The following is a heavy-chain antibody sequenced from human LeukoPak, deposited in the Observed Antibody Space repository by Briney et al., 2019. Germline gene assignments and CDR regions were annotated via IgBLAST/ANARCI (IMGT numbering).Heavy chain of an antibody. CDR2: MNPNSGNT. Sequence: ASVKVSCKASGYTFTSYDINWVRQATGQGLEWMGWMNPNSGNTGYAQKFQGRVTMTRNTSISTAYMELSSLRSEDTAVYYCARNEDQYYYDSSGYNDYWGQGTLVTVSS. J-gene: IGHJ4*02. CDR3: ARNEDQYYYDSSGYNDY. CDR1: GYTFTSYD. V-gene: IGHV1-8*01. D-gene: IGHD3-22*01.